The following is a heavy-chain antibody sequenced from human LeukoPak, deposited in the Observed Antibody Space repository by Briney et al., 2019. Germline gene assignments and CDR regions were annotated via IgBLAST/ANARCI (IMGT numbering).Heavy chain of an antibody. D-gene: IGHD2-21*02. CDR2: IYYSGST. J-gene: IGHJ4*02. CDR1: GGSISSSSYY. V-gene: IGHV4-39*07. Sequence: SETLSLTCTVSGGSISSSSYYWGWIRQPPGKGLEWIGSIYYSGSTYYNPSLKSRVTISVDTSKNQFSLKLSSVTAADTAVYYCARDGGYCGGDCYSHWGQGTLVTVSS. CDR3: ARDGGYCGGDCYSH.